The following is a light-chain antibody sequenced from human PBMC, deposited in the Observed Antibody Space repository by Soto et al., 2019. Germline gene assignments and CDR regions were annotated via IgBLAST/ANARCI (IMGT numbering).Light chain of an antibody. J-gene: IGLJ2*01. CDR1: SSDVGGYNY. CDR2: DVS. Sequence: QSALTQPASVSGSPGQSITISCTGTSSDVGGYNYVSWYQQHPGKAPKLMIYDVSNRPSGVSNRFSGPKSGNTASLTISGLQAEDEADYYCSSYTSSSTLEGVVFGGGTKLTVL. V-gene: IGLV2-14*01. CDR3: SSYTSSSTLEGVV.